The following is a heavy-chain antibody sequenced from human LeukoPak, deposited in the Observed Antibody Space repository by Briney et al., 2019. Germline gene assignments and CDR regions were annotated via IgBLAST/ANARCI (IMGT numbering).Heavy chain of an antibody. V-gene: IGHV3-30*02. Sequence: GGSLRLSCAASGFTFSSYGMHWVRQAPGKGLEWVAFIRYDGSNKYYADSVKGRFTISRDNSKNTLYLQMNSLRAEDTAVYYCVKGKDLYGALDIWGQGTMVTVSS. CDR2: IRYDGSNK. D-gene: IGHD3-16*01. CDR1: GFTFSSYG. J-gene: IGHJ3*02. CDR3: VKGKDLYGALDI.